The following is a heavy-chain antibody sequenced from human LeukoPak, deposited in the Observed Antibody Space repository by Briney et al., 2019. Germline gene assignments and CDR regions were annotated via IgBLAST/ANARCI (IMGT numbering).Heavy chain of an antibody. D-gene: IGHD3-3*01. CDR3: ARGVYDLWSGYCWDY. J-gene: IGHJ4*02. CDR1: GVSISGYY. V-gene: IGHV4-59*01. CDR2: IYDTVRT. Sequence: SETLSLTCTVSGVSISGYYWSWIRQPPGKGLEWIGYIYDTVRTNYNPSLKSRVTISVDTSKNHFSLKLSSVTAADTAVYYCARGVYDLWSGYCWDYWGQGTLVTVSS.